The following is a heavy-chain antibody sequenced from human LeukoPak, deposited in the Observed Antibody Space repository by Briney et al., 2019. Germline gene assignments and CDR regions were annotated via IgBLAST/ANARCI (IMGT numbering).Heavy chain of an antibody. V-gene: IGHV1-69*04. CDR2: SIPVLNIT. CDR1: GGTFSSSA. Sequence: SVKVSCKTSGGTFSSSASTWVRQAPGQGLEWMGRSIPVLNITTYAQKFQGSVTITADTSTSTVYMELSSLRSEETAVYYCARDQGLTAPPPYGLDVWGQGTTIIVSS. D-gene: IGHD5-18*01. CDR3: ARDQGLTAPPPYGLDV. J-gene: IGHJ6*02.